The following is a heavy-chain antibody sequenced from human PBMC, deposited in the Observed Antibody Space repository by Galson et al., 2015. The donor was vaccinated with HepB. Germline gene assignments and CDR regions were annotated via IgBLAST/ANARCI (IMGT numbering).Heavy chain of an antibody. CDR3: AKEPIAETDAYNWFDP. CDR2: ISYDGNKK. CDR1: GFTFSNYG. J-gene: IGHJ5*02. Sequence: SLRLSCAVSGFTFSNYGMHWVRQAPGKGLEWVAVISYDGNKKYYADSVKGRFTISRDDSKNTLYLQMSSLRAEDTAVYYCAKEPIAETDAYNWFDPWGQGSLVTVSS. V-gene: IGHV3-30*18.